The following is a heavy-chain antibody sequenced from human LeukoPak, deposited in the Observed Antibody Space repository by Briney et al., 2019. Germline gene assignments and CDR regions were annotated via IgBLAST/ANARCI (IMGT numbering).Heavy chain of an antibody. CDR3: ARGYSSSSIFYYYYMDV. CDR1: GGSISSGSYY. CDR2: IYYSGST. J-gene: IGHJ6*03. Sequence: SETLSLTCTVSGGSISSGSYYWSWIRQPPGKGLEWIGYIYYSGSTNYNPSLKSRVTISVDTSKNQFSLKLSSVTAADTAVYYCARGYSSSSIFYYYYMDVWGKGTTVTVSS. D-gene: IGHD6-13*01. V-gene: IGHV4-61*01.